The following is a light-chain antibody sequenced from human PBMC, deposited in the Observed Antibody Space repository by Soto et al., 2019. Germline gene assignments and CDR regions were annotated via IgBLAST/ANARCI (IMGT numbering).Light chain of an antibody. V-gene: IGKV3-15*01. Sequence: DIVMTQSPAPLSVSPGERATLSCRASQSVSVNLAWYQQKPGQAPRLLIYGVSTRATGIPARFSGSESGTEFTLTIGSLQSEDFAVYYCQQYNDWAFTFGPGTKVDIK. CDR3: QQYNDWAFT. J-gene: IGKJ3*01. CDR1: QSVSVN. CDR2: GVS.